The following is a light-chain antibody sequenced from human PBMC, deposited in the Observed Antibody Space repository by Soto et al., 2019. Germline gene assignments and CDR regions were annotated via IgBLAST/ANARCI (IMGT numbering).Light chain of an antibody. CDR1: SSDVGGYNY. V-gene: IGLV2-14*01. Sequence: QSALTQPASVSGSPGRSITISCTGTSSDVGGYNYVSWYQQHPGKDPKLMIYDVSNRPSGVSNRFSGSKSGNTASLTISGRQAEDEADYYCSSYTSSSTLVFGGGTKGTV. J-gene: IGLJ3*02. CDR3: SSYTSSSTLV. CDR2: DVS.